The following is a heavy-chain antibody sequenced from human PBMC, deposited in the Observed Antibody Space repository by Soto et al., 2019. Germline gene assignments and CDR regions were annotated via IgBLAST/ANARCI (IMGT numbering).Heavy chain of an antibody. V-gene: IGHV3-74*01. D-gene: IGHD3-10*01. CDR1: GFTFSSYW. Sequence: EVQLVESGGGLVQPGGSLRLSCAASGFTFSSYWMHWVRQVPGKGLLWVSRIDEYGSTINYADSVRGRFTISRDNARNTLYLEMNSLRAEDKALYYCTRDIGGKGAYWGPGTLVTVSS. CDR2: IDEYGSTI. J-gene: IGHJ4*02. CDR3: TRDIGGKGAY.